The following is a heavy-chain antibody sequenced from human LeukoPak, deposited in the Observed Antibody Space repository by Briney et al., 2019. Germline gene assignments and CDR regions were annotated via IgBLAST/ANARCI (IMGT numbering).Heavy chain of an antibody. Sequence: GGSLRLSCAASGFTFSDYYMSWIRQAPGKGLEWVSYISSSGSTIYYADSVKGRFTISRDNAKNSLYLQMNSLRAEDTAVYYCARMRPPKAVAGNGWYFDYWGQGTLVTVSS. CDR2: ISSSGSTI. D-gene: IGHD6-19*01. CDR1: GFTFSDYY. J-gene: IGHJ4*02. CDR3: ARMRPPKAVAGNGWYFDY. V-gene: IGHV3-11*01.